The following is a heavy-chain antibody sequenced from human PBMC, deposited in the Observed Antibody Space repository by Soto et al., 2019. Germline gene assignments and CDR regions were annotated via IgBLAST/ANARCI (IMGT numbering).Heavy chain of an antibody. J-gene: IGHJ4*02. Sequence: GGSLRLSCAASRFTFSSYSMNWVRQAPGKGLEWVSYISSSSSTIYYADSVKGRFTISRDNAKNSLYLQMNSLRDEDTAVYYCARELSSLAAAGFDYWGQGTLVTVSS. CDR1: RFTFSSYS. D-gene: IGHD6-13*01. CDR2: ISSSSSTI. V-gene: IGHV3-48*02. CDR3: ARELSSLAAAGFDY.